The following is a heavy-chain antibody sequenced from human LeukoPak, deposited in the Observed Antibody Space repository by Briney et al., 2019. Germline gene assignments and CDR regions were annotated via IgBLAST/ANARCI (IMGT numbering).Heavy chain of an antibody. Sequence: SETLSLTCTVSGYSISSGYQWGWIRQPPGKGLEWIGYIYYSGSTNYNPSLKSRVTISVDTSKNQFSLKLSSVTAADTAVYYCARKGANWGSPYYYYYYMDVWGKGTTVTVSS. CDR1: GYSISSGYQ. CDR2: IYYSGST. D-gene: IGHD7-27*01. J-gene: IGHJ6*03. CDR3: ARKGANWGSPYYYYYYMDV. V-gene: IGHV4-61*01.